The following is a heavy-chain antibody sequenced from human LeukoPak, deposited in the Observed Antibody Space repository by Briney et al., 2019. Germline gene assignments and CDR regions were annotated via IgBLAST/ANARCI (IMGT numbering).Heavy chain of an antibody. CDR2: ICGSGGST. Sequence: PGGSLRLSCAASGFTFSSYAMSWVRQAPGKGLEWVSAICGSGGSTYYADSVKGRFTISRDNSKNTLYLQMNSLRAEDTAVYYCAKEYIVVVTAIRMGFRGWFDPWGQGTLVTVSS. CDR3: AKEYIVVVTAIRMGFRGWFDP. J-gene: IGHJ5*02. CDR1: GFTFSSYA. D-gene: IGHD2-21*02. V-gene: IGHV3-23*01.